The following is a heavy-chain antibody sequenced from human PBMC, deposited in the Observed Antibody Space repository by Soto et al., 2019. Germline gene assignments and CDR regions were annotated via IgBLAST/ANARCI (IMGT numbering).Heavy chain of an antibody. Sequence: GGSLRLSCAASGFTFSSYAMSWVRQAPGKGLEWVSAISGSGGSTYYADSGKGRFTISRDNSKNTLYLQMNSLRAEDTAVYYCAKAPRSTRDAFDIRGQGTMVTVSS. J-gene: IGHJ3*02. V-gene: IGHV3-23*01. D-gene: IGHD2-2*01. CDR2: ISGSGGST. CDR1: GFTFSSYA. CDR3: AKAPRSTRDAFDI.